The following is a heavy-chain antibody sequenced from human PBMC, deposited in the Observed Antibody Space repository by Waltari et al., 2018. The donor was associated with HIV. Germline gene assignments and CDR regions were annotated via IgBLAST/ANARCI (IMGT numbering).Heavy chain of an antibody. V-gene: IGHV3-48*03. Sequence: EVQVVESGGGLVQPGGSLRLSCAASGFTFLRSEMNWVRQAPGKGLEWLSYISDSGSTRYYADSVKGRFTISRDNAKNSLYLQMNSLRAEDTAVYNCAETRYYYDSSGRWGQGTLVTVSS. CDR3: AETRYYYDSSGR. D-gene: IGHD3-22*01. CDR2: ISDSGSTR. CDR1: GFTFLRSE. J-gene: IGHJ4*02.